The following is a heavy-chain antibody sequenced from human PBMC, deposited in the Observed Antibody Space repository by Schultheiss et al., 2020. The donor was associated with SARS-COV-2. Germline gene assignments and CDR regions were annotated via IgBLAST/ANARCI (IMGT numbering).Heavy chain of an antibody. CDR2: IWYDGSNK. CDR1: GFTFSSYG. Sequence: GESLKISCAASGFTFSSYGMHWVRQAPGKGLEWVAVIWYDGSNKYYADSVKGRFTISRDNSKNTLYLQMNSLRAEDTAMYYCARDFDSRSGNGGFDPWGQGTLVTVSS. CDR3: ARDFDSRSGNGGFDP. J-gene: IGHJ5*02. V-gene: IGHV3-33*01. D-gene: IGHD3-9*01.